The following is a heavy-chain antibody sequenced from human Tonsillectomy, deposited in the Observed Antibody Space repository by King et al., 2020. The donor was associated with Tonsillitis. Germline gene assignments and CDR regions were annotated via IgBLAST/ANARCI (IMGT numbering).Heavy chain of an antibody. J-gene: IGHJ4*02. Sequence: VQLVESGGGLVKPGGSLRLSCAASGFTFSGSNMNWVRQAPGKGLEWVSSISTSSTYIYYADSVKGRFTISRDNAKNSLYLQINSLRAEDSAVYYCARGSGSYSTDFDYWGQGTLVTVSS. CDR2: ISTSSTYI. CDR3: ARGSGSYSTDFDY. D-gene: IGHD1-26*01. CDR1: GFTFSGSN. V-gene: IGHV3-21*01.